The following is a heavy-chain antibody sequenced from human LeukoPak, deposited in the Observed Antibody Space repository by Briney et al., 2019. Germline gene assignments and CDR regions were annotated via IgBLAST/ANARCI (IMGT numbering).Heavy chain of an antibody. CDR3: AKGRDKYQLLSKNWFDP. D-gene: IGHD2-2*01. CDR2: ISWNSGSI. V-gene: IGHV3-9*01. CDR1: GFTFDDYA. J-gene: IGHJ5*02. Sequence: LRLSCAASGFTFDDYAMHWVRQAPGKGLEWVSGISWNSGSIGYADSVKGRSTISRDNAKNSLYLQMNSLRAEDTALYYCAKGRDKYQLLSKNWFDPWGQGTLVTVSS.